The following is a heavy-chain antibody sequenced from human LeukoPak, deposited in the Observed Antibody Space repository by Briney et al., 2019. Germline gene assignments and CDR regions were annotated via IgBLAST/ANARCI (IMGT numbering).Heavy chain of an antibody. J-gene: IGHJ4*02. D-gene: IGHD1-26*01. CDR1: GGSISSYY. Sequence: SETLSLTRTVSGGSISSYYWSWIRQPPGKGLEWIGYIYYSGSTSYNPSLKSRVTISVDTSKNQFSLKLSSVTAADTAVYYCASLSWYPSGYFDYWGQGTLVTVSS. CDR3: ASLSWYPSGYFDY. CDR2: IYYSGST. V-gene: IGHV4-59*01.